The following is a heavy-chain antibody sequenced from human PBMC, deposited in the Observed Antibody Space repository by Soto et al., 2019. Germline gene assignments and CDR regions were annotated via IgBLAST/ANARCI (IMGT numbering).Heavy chain of an antibody. CDR3: AKEVTEPSYFDY. CDR1: GFTFSSYG. J-gene: IGHJ4*02. V-gene: IGHV3-30*18. Sequence: GGSLSLSCAASGFTFSSYGMHWVRQAPGKGLEWVAVISYDGSNKYYADSVKGRFTISRDNSKNTLYLQMNSLRAEDTAVYYCAKEVTEPSYFDYWGQGTLVTVSS. CDR2: ISYDGSNK. D-gene: IGHD4-4*01.